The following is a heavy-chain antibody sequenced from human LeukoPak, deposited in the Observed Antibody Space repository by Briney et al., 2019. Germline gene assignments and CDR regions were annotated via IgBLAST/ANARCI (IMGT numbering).Heavy chain of an antibody. CDR1: GYSISSGYY. D-gene: IGHD6-13*01. Sequence: SKTLSLTCIVSGYSISSGYYWGWIRQPPGKGLEWIGNIHHSGSTYYNPSLKSRVTISVDTSKNQLSLKLSSVTAADTAVFYCARVAAGIGFFQHWGQGTLVTVSS. V-gene: IGHV4-38-2*02. J-gene: IGHJ1*01. CDR2: IHHSGST. CDR3: ARVAAGIGFFQH.